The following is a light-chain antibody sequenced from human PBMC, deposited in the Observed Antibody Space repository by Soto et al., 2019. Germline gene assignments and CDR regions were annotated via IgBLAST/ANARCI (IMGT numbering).Light chain of an antibody. V-gene: IGKV3-20*01. CDR2: GAS. J-gene: IGKJ2*01. CDR3: HQYDNAPQT. Sequence: EIVLMQSPGTLSLSPGERATLSCRASQTLRRTYIAWYQQKPGQAPRVLIYGASKRATGIPDRLSGSGSGTDFSLTISRLEPGDFAVYYCHQYDNAPQTYGQGTKVDIK. CDR1: QTLRRTY.